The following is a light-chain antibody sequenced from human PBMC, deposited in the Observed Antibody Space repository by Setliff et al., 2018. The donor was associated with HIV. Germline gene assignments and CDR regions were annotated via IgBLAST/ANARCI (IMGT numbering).Light chain of an antibody. Sequence: QSVLTQPASVSGSPGQSITTSCTGTSSDVGGYNYVSWYQQHPGKAPKFMIYDVSNRPSGVSNRFSGSKSGNTASLTISGLQAEDEADYYCSSYTSSSTFYVLGTGTKVTVL. J-gene: IGLJ1*01. CDR2: DVS. CDR1: SSDVGGYNY. CDR3: SSYTSSSTFYV. V-gene: IGLV2-14*03.